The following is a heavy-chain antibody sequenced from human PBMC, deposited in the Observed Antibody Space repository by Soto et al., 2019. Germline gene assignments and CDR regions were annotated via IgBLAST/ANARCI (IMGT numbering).Heavy chain of an antibody. V-gene: IGHV3-33*01. CDR2: IWYDGSNK. J-gene: IGHJ4*02. D-gene: IGHD6-19*01. CDR3: ARDGITPLTGYSSGWYLGY. Sequence: QVQLVESGGGVVQPGRSLRLSCAASGFTFSSYGMHWVRQAPGKGLEWVAVIWYDGSNKYYADSVKGRFTISRDNSKNTLYLQMNSLIAEDTAVYYCARDGITPLTGYSSGWYLGYWGQGTLVTVSS. CDR1: GFTFSSYG.